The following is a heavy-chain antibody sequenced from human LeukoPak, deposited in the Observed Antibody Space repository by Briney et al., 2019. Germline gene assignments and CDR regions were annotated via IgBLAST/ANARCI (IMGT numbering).Heavy chain of an antibody. Sequence: GGSLRLSCAASGFTFDDYAMHWVRQAPGKGLEWVSLISGDGGSTYYADSVKGRFTISRDNSKNSLYLQMNSLRTEDTALYYCAKDGAYYGSGNYYHVLDYWGQGTLVTVSS. CDR3: AKDGAYYGSGNYYHVLDY. D-gene: IGHD3-10*01. J-gene: IGHJ4*02. V-gene: IGHV3-43*02. CDR1: GFTFDDYA. CDR2: ISGDGGST.